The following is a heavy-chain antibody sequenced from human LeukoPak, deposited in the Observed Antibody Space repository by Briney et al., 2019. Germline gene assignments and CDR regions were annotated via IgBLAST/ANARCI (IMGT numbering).Heavy chain of an antibody. CDR2: VHNVGST. J-gene: IGHJ4*02. D-gene: IGHD6-19*01. CDR1: GVSTTNGIYY. CDR3: ARHAEYNSGWHFYLDH. Sequence: SETLSLTCTVSGVSTTNGIYYWAWIRQPPGKGLEWIGSVHNVGSTYYNLSLRSRVTMSIDTSKNQFSLRLNSVTAADTAVYCCARHAEYNSGWHFYLDHWGQGILVTVCS. V-gene: IGHV4-39*01.